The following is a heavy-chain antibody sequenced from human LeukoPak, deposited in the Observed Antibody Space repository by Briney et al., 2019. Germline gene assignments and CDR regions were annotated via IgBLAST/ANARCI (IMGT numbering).Heavy chain of an antibody. J-gene: IGHJ5*01. CDR2: INTNTGTP. CDR3: ARYSNGWYDS. V-gene: IGHV7-4-1*02. CDR1: GYTFSSNA. D-gene: IGHD6-19*01. Sequence: GASVKVSCKASGYTFSSNAMNWVRQAPGQGFEWMGWINTNTGTPTYAQGFTGRFVFSLDTSVSTAYLQISSLKAEDTAVYYCARYSNGWYDSWGQGILVTVSS.